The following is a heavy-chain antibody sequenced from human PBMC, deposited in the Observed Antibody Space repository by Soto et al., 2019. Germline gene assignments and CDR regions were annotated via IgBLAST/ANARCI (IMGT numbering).Heavy chain of an antibody. J-gene: IGHJ4*02. CDR1: GCSISSSSYY. Sequence: PSETLSLSCTFSGCSISSSSYYWGWIRQPPGKGLEWIGSIYYSGSTHYNPSLKSRVTISVDTSKNQFSLKLSSVTAADTAVYYCASLSGVLLWIGESIWGQGTLVTVS. V-gene: IGHV4-39*01. CDR2: IYYSGST. D-gene: IGHD3-10*01. CDR3: ASLSGVLLWIGESI.